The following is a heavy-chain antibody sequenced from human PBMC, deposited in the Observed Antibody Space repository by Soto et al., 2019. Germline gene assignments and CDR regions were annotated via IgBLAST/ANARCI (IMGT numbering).Heavy chain of an antibody. D-gene: IGHD2-15*01. V-gene: IGHV6-1*01. J-gene: IGHJ6*02. CDR3: ARSEEDSDYYYYGMDV. CDR2: TYYRSRWYS. Sequence: SQTLSLPCVGSGVPVSSNSVAWNWVRQSPSRGLEWLVRTYYRSRWYSDYAVSVRSRIDINADTSKHQVSLQLNSVTPEDTALYYCARSEEDSDYYYYGMDVWGQGTTVTVSS. CDR1: GVPVSSNSVA.